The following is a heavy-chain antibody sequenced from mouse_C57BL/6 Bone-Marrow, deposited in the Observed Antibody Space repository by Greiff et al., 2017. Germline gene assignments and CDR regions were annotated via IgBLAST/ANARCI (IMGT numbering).Heavy chain of an antibody. J-gene: IGHJ2*01. D-gene: IGHD3-3*01. CDR3: ARGAGNYPGY. CDR2: IYPRSGNT. CDR1: GYTFTSYG. Sequence: VQLQQSGAELARPGASVKLSCKASGYTFTSYGISWVKQRTGQGLEWIGEIYPRSGNTYYNEKFKGKATLTADNSSRTAYMELRSLTSEDSAVYFCARGAGNYPGYWGQGTTRTVAS. V-gene: IGHV1-81*01.